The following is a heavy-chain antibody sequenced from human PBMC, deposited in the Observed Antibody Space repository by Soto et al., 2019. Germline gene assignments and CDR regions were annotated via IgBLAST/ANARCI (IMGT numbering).Heavy chain of an antibody. J-gene: IGHJ4*02. Sequence: PGGSLRLSCAASGFTFRSYEMNWVRRAPGKGLEWISYINTGGSTIYYADSVKGRFTISRDNAKNSLYLQMNTLRAEDTAVYYCASSYCSGGRCYPGLFDYWGQGTLVTVSS. V-gene: IGHV3-48*03. D-gene: IGHD2-15*01. CDR3: ASSYCSGGRCYPGLFDY. CDR2: INTGGSTI. CDR1: GFTFRSYE.